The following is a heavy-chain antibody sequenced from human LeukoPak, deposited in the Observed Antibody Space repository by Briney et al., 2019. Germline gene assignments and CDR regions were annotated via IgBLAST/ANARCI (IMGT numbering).Heavy chain of an antibody. V-gene: IGHV4-31*03. CDR1: GGSISSGGYY. D-gene: IGHD1-26*01. J-gene: IGHJ4*02. Sequence: SETLSLTCTVSGGSISSGGYYWSWIRQHPGKGLEWIGYIYYNGSTYYNPSLKSRVTISVDTSKNQFSLKLSSVTAADTAVYYCARNGYSGYVDYWGQGTLVTVSS. CDR3: ARNGYSGYVDY. CDR2: IYYNGST.